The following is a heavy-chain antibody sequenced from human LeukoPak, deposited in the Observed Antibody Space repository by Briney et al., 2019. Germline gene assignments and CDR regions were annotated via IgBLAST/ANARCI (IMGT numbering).Heavy chain of an antibody. D-gene: IGHD1-26*01. CDR3: AREVGATGFDY. CDR2: IYYSGST. CDR1: GGSISSSSYY. V-gene: IGHV4-39*07. Sequence: PSETLSLTCTVSGGSISSSSYYWGWLRQPPGKGLEWIGSIYYSGSTYYNPSLKSRVTISVDTSKNQFSLKLRSVTAADTAVYYCAREVGATGFDYWGQGTLVTVSS. J-gene: IGHJ4*02.